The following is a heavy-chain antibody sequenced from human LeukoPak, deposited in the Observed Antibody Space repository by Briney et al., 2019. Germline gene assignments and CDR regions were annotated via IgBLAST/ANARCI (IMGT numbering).Heavy chain of an antibody. Sequence: KPSETLSLTCTVSGGSISSSSYYWGWIRQPPGKGLEWIGSIYYSGSTYYNPSLKSRVTLSVDTSENQFSLKLSSVTAADTAVYYCARPYYYDSSAHWGQGTLVTVSS. CDR3: ARPYYYDSSAH. CDR2: IYYSGST. D-gene: IGHD3-22*01. J-gene: IGHJ4*02. V-gene: IGHV4-39*01. CDR1: GGSISSSSYY.